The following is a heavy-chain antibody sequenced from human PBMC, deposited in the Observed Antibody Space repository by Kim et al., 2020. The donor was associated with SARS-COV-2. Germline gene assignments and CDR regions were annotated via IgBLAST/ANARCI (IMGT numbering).Heavy chain of an antibody. CDR3: ARDTSGYLDY. D-gene: IGHD3-22*01. Sequence: EKYYVDSVKGRFTISRDNAKNSLYLQMNSLRAEDTAVYYCARDTSGYLDYWGQGPLVTVSS. V-gene: IGHV3-7*01. CDR2: EK. J-gene: IGHJ4*02.